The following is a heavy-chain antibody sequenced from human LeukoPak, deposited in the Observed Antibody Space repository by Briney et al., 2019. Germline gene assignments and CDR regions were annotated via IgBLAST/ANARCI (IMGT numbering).Heavy chain of an antibody. Sequence: PGGSLRLSCAASRFTFSSYAMSWVRQAPGMRLEWVSTISGSGGCIYYADSVKGRFTISRDNSQSTLYLQMNSLRAEDTAVYYCAKYRGFGDSYDSWGQGTLVTVSS. CDR2: ISGSGGCI. J-gene: IGHJ4*02. CDR3: AKYRGFGDSYDS. CDR1: RFTFSSYA. V-gene: IGHV3-23*01. D-gene: IGHD3-10*01.